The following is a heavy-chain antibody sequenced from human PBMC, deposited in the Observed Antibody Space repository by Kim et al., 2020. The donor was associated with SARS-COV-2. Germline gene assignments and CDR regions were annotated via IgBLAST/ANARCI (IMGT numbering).Heavy chain of an antibody. D-gene: IGHD4-17*01. CDR2: ISDNSATT. V-gene: IGHV3-74*01. J-gene: IGHJ6*02. CDR3: VKYGDP. CDR1: GFSFSSLW. Sequence: GVSLRLSCAASGFSFSSLWMDWVRQAPGEGLVWVARISDNSATTLYADSVKGRFTISRDNAKNALYLQMNSLRAEDTAVYYCVKYGDPWGQGTTVTVSS.